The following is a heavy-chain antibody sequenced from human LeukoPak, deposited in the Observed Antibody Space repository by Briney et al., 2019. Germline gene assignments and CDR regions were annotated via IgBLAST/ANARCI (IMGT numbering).Heavy chain of an antibody. CDR1: GGSISSSYYY. CDR2: IYHSGST. V-gene: IGHV4-30-2*01. CDR3: ARVGCSSTSCLGDFDY. J-gene: IGHJ4*02. Sequence: SETLSLTCTVSGGSISSSYYYWSWIRQPPGKGLEWIGYIYHSGSTYYNPSLKSRVTISVDRSKNQFSLKLSSVTAADTAVYYCARVGCSSTSCLGDFDYWGQGTLVTVSS. D-gene: IGHD2-2*01.